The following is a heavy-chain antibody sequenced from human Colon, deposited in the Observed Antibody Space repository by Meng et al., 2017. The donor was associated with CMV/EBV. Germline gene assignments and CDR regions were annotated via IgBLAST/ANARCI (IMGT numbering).Heavy chain of an antibody. CDR3: ARAPLVGSIGSCSGDTCYFDY. Sequence: GESLKISCSASGFTFTSYWMHWVRQAPGRGLVWVSRIATDGGSTVHADSVRGRFTISRDNAKNSLYLQMNSLRADDAAVYYCARAPLVGSIGSCSGDTCYFDYWGQGTLVTVSS. CDR2: IATDGGST. J-gene: IGHJ4*02. V-gene: IGHV3-74*01. D-gene: IGHD2-15*01. CDR1: GFTFTSYW.